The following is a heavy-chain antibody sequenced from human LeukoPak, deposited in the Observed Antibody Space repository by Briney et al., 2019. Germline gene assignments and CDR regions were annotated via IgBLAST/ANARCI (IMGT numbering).Heavy chain of an antibody. CDR2: IRSNTYGGTA. V-gene: IGHV3-49*04. CDR3: TKGSCSGGTCYSNC. Sequence: GGSLRLSCTASGFTFWDYTMNWVRQAPGKGLEWVGFIRSNTYGGTAEYAASLKGTFTISRDDSKSIAYLQLNSLKTEDTAMYYCTKGSCSGGTCYSNCWGQGTLVTVSS. CDR1: GFTFWDYT. J-gene: IGHJ4*02. D-gene: IGHD2-15*01.